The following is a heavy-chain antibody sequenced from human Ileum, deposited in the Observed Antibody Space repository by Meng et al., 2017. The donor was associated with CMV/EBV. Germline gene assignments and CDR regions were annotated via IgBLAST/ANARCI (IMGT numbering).Heavy chain of an antibody. V-gene: IGHV4-30-4*08. J-gene: IGHJ4*02. CDR2: IYYSGSP. D-gene: IGHD2-15*01. CDR1: GGSITSGNYY. CDR3: VRQVVAASFDY. Sequence: QGPLQESGPGLVKPSQTLSLTCTVSGGSITSGNYYWSWIRQPPGRGLEWIGYIYYSGSPYYKPSLKSRVTISLDTSKNQFSLNLSSVTATDSAVYYCVRQVVAASFDYWGQGALVTVSS.